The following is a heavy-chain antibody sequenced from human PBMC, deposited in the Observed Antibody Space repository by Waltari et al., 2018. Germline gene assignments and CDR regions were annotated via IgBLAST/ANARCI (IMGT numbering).Heavy chain of an antibody. CDR1: GFTIRRLT. D-gene: IGHD1-1*01. J-gene: IGHJ4*01. Sequence: QVQLVESGGGVVQPGRSLRLSCAASGFTIRRLTMHWVRQAPGRGLEWVAASSSDGSRQFYADFVKGRFTISRDKFQNTVYLEMDSLRAEDTAVFYCVREMLGTGFLDYWGQGILVTVSS. CDR3: VREMLGTGFLDY. CDR2: SSSDGSRQ. V-gene: IGHV3-30*04.